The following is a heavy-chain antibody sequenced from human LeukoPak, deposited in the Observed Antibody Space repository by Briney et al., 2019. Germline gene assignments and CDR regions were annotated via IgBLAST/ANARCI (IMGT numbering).Heavy chain of an antibody. D-gene: IGHD3-10*01. CDR1: GGSISDYY. V-gene: IGHV4-59*12. J-gene: IGHJ2*01. CDR2: IYYSGST. Sequence: SSETLSLTCTVSGGSISDYYWSWIRQPPGKGLEWIGYIYYSGSTNYSPSLKSRVTISVDTSKNQFSLKLSSVTAADTAVYYCARRRKYYGSGSSRYFDLWGRGTLVTVSS. CDR3: ARRRKYYGSGSSRYFDL.